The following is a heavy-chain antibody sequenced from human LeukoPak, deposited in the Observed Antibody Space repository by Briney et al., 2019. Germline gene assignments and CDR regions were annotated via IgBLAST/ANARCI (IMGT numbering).Heavy chain of an antibody. CDR1: GFTFSSYA. V-gene: IGHV3-23*01. CDR2: VNYNGDST. Sequence: PGGSLRLSCAASGFTFSSYAMSWVRQAPGKGLEWVSAVNYNGDSTYYADSVKGRFTISRDNSKNTLYLQMNTLRAEDTAIYYCAKEQWLVWGQGTLVTVSS. CDR3: AKEQWLV. J-gene: IGHJ4*02. D-gene: IGHD6-19*01.